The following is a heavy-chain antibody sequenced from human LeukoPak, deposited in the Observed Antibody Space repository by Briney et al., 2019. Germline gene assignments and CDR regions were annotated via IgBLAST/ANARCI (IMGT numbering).Heavy chain of an antibody. V-gene: IGHV1-18*01. D-gene: IGHD6-6*01. CDR1: GYTFTSYG. CDR3: ARDSPARGFFDY. J-gene: IGHJ4*02. Sequence: ASVKVSCKASGYTFTSYGISWVRQAPGQGLEWVGWISAYNGNTNYAQKLQGRVTMTTDTSTSTAYMELRSLRSDDTAVYYCARDSPARGFFDYWGQGTLVTVSS. CDR2: ISAYNGNT.